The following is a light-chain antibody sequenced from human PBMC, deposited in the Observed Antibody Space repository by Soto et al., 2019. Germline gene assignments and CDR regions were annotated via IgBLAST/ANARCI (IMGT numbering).Light chain of an antibody. CDR3: QQYGFSQFP. V-gene: IGKV3-15*01. CDR1: QSVSSD. Sequence: EMVMTQSPATLSVSPGERATLSCRASQSVSSDLAWYQQKRGQAPRLLIYGASTRPTGIPARFSGSGSGTGLALAIRSLQSQDFAVSYCQQYGFSQFPLGQGTSLEI. J-gene: IGKJ5*01. CDR2: GAS.